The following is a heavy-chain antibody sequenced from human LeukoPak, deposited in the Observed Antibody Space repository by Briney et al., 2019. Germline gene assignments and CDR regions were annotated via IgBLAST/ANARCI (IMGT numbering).Heavy chain of an antibody. Sequence: GGSLRLSCAASGFTFSSYEMNWVRQAPAKGLEGVSYISSSGSTIYYADSVKGRFTISRDNAKNSLYLQMNSLRAEDTAVYYCARGLTMVRGALRWFDPWGQGTLVTVSS. J-gene: IGHJ5*02. CDR1: GFTFSSYE. CDR3: ARGLTMVRGALRWFDP. CDR2: ISSSGSTI. D-gene: IGHD3-10*01. V-gene: IGHV3-48*03.